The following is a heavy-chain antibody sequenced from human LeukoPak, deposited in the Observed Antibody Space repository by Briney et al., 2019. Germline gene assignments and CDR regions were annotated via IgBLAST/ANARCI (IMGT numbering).Heavy chain of an antibody. CDR2: ISSSSSYI. CDR3: ARGGDGYNSDLDY. D-gene: IGHD5-24*01. Sequence: PGGSLRLSCAASGFTLSNYSMNWVRQAPGKGLEWVSSISSSSSYIYYADSVKGRFTISRDNAKNSLYLQMNSLRAEDTAMYYCARGGDGYNSDLDYWGQGTLVTVSS. J-gene: IGHJ4*02. V-gene: IGHV3-21*01. CDR1: GFTLSNYS.